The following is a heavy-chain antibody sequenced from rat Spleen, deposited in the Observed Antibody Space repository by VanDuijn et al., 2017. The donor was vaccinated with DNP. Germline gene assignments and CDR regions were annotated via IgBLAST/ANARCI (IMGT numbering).Heavy chain of an antibody. Sequence: GPGLEWVGAIWSGGSTDYNSTLKSRLSITRDTSKSQVFLKMNSLQTEDTAMYFCARSGTTVVTHYFDYWGQGVMVTVSS. V-gene: IGHV2-15*01. D-gene: IGHD1-1*01. CDR3: ARSGTTVVTHYFDY. J-gene: IGHJ2*01. CDR2: IWSGGST.